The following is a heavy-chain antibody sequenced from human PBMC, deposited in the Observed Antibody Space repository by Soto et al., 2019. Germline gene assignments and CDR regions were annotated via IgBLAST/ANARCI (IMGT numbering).Heavy chain of an antibody. D-gene: IGHD6-19*01. CDR2: ISSNSSYT. V-gene: IGHV3-21*05. Sequence: PGGSLRLSCAASGFTYSTYTMHWVRQAPGKGLEWVSDISSNSSYTNYADSVKGRFTISRDNAKNSLYLQMNSLRAEDTAVYYCARDGVAVAGNDAFDIWGQGTMVTVSS. CDR1: GFTYSTYT. J-gene: IGHJ3*02. CDR3: ARDGVAVAGNDAFDI.